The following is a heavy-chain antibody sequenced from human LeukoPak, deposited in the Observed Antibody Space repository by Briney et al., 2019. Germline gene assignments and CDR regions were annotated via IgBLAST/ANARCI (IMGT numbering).Heavy chain of an antibody. CDR3: ARQGLGGLTGCDY. D-gene: IGHD3-16*01. V-gene: IGHV5-51*01. J-gene: IGHJ4*02. CDR2: IYPGDSET. Sequence: GESLKISCTGSEATFTNSWIGWVRQKPGKGLEWMAIIYPGDSETKYSPSFQGQVTISADRSINTAYLQWSSLKASDTAMYYCARQGLGGLTGCDYWGQGTLVTVSS. CDR1: EATFTNSW.